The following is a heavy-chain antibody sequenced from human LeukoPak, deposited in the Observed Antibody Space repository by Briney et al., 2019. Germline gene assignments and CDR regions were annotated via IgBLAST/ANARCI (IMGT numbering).Heavy chain of an antibody. CDR2: ISYDGSSK. V-gene: IGHV3-30-3*01. Sequence: PGGSLRLSCAASGFTFSNYAILWVRQAPGKGLEWVAVISYDGSSKNFADSVKGRFTISRDNSKNTLYLQMNSLRVEDTAVYYCAYCGGDCYTRLHFWGQGTLVTVSS. CDR1: GFTFSNYA. J-gene: IGHJ4*02. D-gene: IGHD2-21*02. CDR3: AYCGGDCYTRLHF.